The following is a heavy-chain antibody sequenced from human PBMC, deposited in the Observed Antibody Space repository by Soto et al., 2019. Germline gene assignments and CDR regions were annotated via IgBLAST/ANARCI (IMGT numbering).Heavy chain of an antibody. J-gene: IGHJ6*02. CDR1: GGSISSYY. CDR3: ARDLEVTIFGGPRGMDV. CDR2: IYTSGST. D-gene: IGHD3-3*01. V-gene: IGHV4-4*07. Sequence: LSLTCTVSGGSISSYYWSWIRQPAGKGLEWIGRIYTSGSTNYNPSLKSRVTMSVDTSKNQFSLKLSSVTAADTAVYYCARDLEVTIFGGPRGMDVWGQGTTVTVSS.